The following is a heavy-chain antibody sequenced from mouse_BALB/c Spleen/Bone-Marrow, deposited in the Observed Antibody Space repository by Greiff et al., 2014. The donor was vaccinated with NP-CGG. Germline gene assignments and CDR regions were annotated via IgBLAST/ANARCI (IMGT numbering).Heavy chain of an antibody. V-gene: IGHV5-6-3*01. J-gene: IGHJ2*01. D-gene: IGHD2-1*01. CDR3: ARGNYGNYVDYFDY. CDR2: INSNGGST. Sequence: VQLKESGGGLVQPGGSLKLSCAASGFTFSSYGMSWVRQTPDKRLGLVASINSNGGSTYYPDSVEGRFTISRDNAKNTLSLQMSSLKSEDTAMYYCARGNYGNYVDYFDYWGQGTTLTVSS. CDR1: GFTFSSYG.